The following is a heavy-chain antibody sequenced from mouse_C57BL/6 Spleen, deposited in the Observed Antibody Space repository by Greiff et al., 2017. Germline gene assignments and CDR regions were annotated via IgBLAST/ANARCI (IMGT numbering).Heavy chain of an antibody. CDR2: IIYDGSST. D-gene: IGHD1-3*01. CDR3: ARITSSYFDY. J-gene: IGHJ2*01. V-gene: IGHV5-16*01. CDR1: GFTFSDYY. Sequence: DVKLVESEGGLVQPGSSMKLSCTASGFTFSDYYMAWVRQVPEKGLEWVANIIYDGSSTYYLDSLKSRFIISRDNAKNILYLQMSSLKSDDTGTHYCARITSSYFDYWGQGTTLTVSS.